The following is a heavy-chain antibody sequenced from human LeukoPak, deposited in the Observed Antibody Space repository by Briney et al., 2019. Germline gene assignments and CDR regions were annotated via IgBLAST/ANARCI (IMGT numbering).Heavy chain of an antibody. J-gene: IGHJ4*02. CDR1: VGSISSYY. CDR2: IYYSGST. D-gene: IGHD3-22*01. V-gene: IGHV4-59*01. CDR3: ERGQHYYDSSGYSPFDY. Sequence: SETLSLTCTVSVGSISSYYWSWIRQPPGKGLEWSGYIYYSGSTNYNPSLKSRVTISMDTSNYQFYLQLSSVTAADKAVYYCERGQHYYDSSGYSPFDYWGQGTLVPVSS.